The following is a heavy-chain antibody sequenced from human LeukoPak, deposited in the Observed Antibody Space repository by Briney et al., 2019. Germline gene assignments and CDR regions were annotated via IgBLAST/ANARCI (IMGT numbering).Heavy chain of an antibody. V-gene: IGHV3-21*03. CDR2: ISSSSSYI. Sequence: GGSLRLSCAASGFTFSSYSMNWVRQAPGKGLEWVSSISSSSSYIYYADSVKGRFTISRDNAKNSLYLQMNSLKTEDTAVYYCTRDNPLLYSSRYWGQGTLVTVSS. CDR3: TRDNPLLYSSRY. CDR1: GFTFSSYS. D-gene: IGHD6-13*01. J-gene: IGHJ4*02.